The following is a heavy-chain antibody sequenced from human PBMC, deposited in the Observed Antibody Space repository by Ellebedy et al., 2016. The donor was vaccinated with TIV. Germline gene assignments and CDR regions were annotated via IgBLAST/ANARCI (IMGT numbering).Heavy chain of an antibody. J-gene: IGHJ3*02. D-gene: IGHD2-2*01. CDR2: ISSSSSYI. CDR3: ARARVGRHCSGTSCYGDVFDI. V-gene: IGHV3-21*01. CDR1: GFIFSTYS. Sequence: GESLKISCAASGFIFSTYSMNWVRQAPGKGLEWVSSISSSSSYIYYADSLKGRLTISRDNAKDSLYLQMNSLRAEDTGVYYCARARVGRHCSGTSCYGDVFDIWGQGTMVTVSS.